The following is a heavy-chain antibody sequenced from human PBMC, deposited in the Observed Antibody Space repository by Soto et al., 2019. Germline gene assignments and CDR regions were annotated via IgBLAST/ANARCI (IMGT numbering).Heavy chain of an antibody. Sequence: ESGGGLVQPGGSLRLSCAASGFTFSSYAMHWVRQAPGKGLEWVAVISYDGSNKYYADSVKGRFTISRDNSKNTLYLQMNSLRAEDTAVYYCARDGYGDSSGYFGYWGQGTLVTVSS. V-gene: IGHV3-30-3*01. CDR3: ARDGYGDSSGYFGY. J-gene: IGHJ4*02. D-gene: IGHD3-22*01. CDR2: ISYDGSNK. CDR1: GFTFSSYA.